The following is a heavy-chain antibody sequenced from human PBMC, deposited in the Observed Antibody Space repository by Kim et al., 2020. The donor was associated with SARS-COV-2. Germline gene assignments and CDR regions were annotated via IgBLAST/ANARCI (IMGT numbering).Heavy chain of an antibody. CDR3: TRRDAFKFDY. CDR2: ITSGGSDM. V-gene: IGHV3-21*06. CDR1: GFIFGSFS. J-gene: IGHJ4*02. D-gene: IGHD2-2*01. Sequence: GGSLRLSCAASGFIFGSFSMNWVRQAPGKGLEWVSSITSGGSDMSYADSVKGRFTISRDNTKNSLYLQMDSLRAEDTALYYCTRRDAFKFDYWGQGALVTVSS.